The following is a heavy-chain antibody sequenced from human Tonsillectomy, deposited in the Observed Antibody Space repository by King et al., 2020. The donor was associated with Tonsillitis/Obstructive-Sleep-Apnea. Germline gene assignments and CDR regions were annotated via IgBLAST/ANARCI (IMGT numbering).Heavy chain of an antibody. CDR3: ARHFYGDYDLGY. D-gene: IGHD4-17*01. V-gene: IGHV5-10-1*01. CDR2: IDPSDSYT. J-gene: IGHJ4*02. Sequence: VQLVESGAEVKKPGESLRISCKGSGYSFTSYWISWVRQMPGKGLEWMGRIDPSDSYTNYSPSFQGHVTISADKSISTANLQWSSLKASDTAMYYCARHFYGDYDLGYWGQGTLVTVSS. CDR1: GYSFTSYW.